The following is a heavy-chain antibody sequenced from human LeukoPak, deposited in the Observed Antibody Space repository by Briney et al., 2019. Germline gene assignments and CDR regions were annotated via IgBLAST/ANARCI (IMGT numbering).Heavy chain of an antibody. D-gene: IGHD3-3*01. V-gene: IGHV4-59*01. CDR1: GGSISSNY. J-gene: IGHJ4*02. CDR3: ARVGGYDFWSGYWDY. CDR2: IYYSGST. Sequence: SETLSLTCTVSGGSISSNYWTWIRQPPGKGLEWIGYIYYSGSTNYNPSLKSRVTISVDTSKNQFSLKLSSVTAADTAVYYCARVGGYDFWSGYWDYWGQGTLVTVSS.